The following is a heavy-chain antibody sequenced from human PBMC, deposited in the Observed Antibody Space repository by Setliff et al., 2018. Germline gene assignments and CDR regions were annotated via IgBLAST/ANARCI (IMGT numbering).Heavy chain of an antibody. V-gene: IGHV1-18*01. J-gene: IGHJ6*03. D-gene: IGHD1-7*01. CDR2: ITTYNDNT. CDR1: GYSFTSYG. Sequence: ASVKVSCKTSGYSFTSYGISWVRQAPGQGLEWMGHITTYNDNTKYAQKFQGRITVTTDLSTSTAYLDLRSLRSDDTAVYYCARAPSGTGFYHFFPYMDVWGKGTTVTVSS. CDR3: ARAPSGTGFYHFFPYMDV.